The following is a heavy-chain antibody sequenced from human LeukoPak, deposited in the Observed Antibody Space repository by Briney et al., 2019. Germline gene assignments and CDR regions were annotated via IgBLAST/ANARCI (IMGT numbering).Heavy chain of an antibody. D-gene: IGHD3-9*01. CDR2: MNPNSGNT. J-gene: IGHJ4*02. CDR3: ARSPDILTGEKFGY. Sequence: ASVKVSCKASGYTFTSYDINWVRQATGQGLGWMGWMNPNSGNTGYAQKFQGRVTITRNTSISTAYMELSSLRSEDTAVYYCARSPDILTGEKFGYWGQGTLVTVSS. V-gene: IGHV1-8*03. CDR1: GYTFTSYD.